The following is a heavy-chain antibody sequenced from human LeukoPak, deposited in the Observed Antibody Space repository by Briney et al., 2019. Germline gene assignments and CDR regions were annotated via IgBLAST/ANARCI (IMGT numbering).Heavy chain of an antibody. J-gene: IGHJ4*02. CDR2: IYYSGST. CDR3: ASGYGSGIFVSRRRLDY. Sequence: SETLSLTCTVSGGSVSSYYWSWIRQPPGKGLEWIGYIYYSGSTNYNPSLKSRVTISVDTSKNQFFLKLSSVTAADTAVYYCASGYGSGIFVSRRRLDYWGQGTLVTVSS. D-gene: IGHD3-10*01. V-gene: IGHV4-59*08. CDR1: GGSVSSYY.